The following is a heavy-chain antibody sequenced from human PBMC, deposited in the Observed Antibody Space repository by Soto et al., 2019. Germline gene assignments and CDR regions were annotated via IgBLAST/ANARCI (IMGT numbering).Heavy chain of an antibody. CDR2: IYHRGST. D-gene: IGHD1-26*01. CDR1: GDSINSVDHY. J-gene: IGHJ5*02. Sequence: QVQLQESGPGLVRPSQTLSLTCTVSGDSINSVDHYWSWIRQPPGKGLEWMGYIYHRGSTHYNPSLNSRLTISIDTSTNRFSLSLTSVTAADTAVYFCARLRWETENNWFDPWGQGALVTVSS. CDR3: ARLRWETENNWFDP. V-gene: IGHV4-30-4*01.